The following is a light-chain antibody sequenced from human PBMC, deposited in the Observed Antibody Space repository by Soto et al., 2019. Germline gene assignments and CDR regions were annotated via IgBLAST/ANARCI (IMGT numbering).Light chain of an antibody. Sequence: DIQMTQSPSSLSASVGDRVTITCRASQGITNYLAWYQQKPGTAPKLLIYGASTLQSGVPSRFSGRGSGTDFTLTISSLQPEDVATYYCQEYNSAPFTFGPGTKVDFK. CDR1: QGITNY. J-gene: IGKJ3*01. CDR3: QEYNSAPFT. CDR2: GAS. V-gene: IGKV1-27*01.